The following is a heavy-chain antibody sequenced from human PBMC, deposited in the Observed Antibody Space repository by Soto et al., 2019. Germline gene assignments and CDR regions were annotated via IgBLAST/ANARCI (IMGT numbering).Heavy chain of an antibody. D-gene: IGHD3-22*01. CDR1: GCSISSGGYY. J-gene: IGHJ4*02. CDR2: IYYSGST. V-gene: IGHV4-31*03. Sequence: SETLSLTCPVSGCSISSGGYYWSWIRQHPGKGLEWIGYIYYSGSTYYNPSLKSRVTISVDTSKNQFSLKLSSVTAADTAVYYCARRLFNGGYYSLFDYWGQGTLVTVSS. CDR3: ARRLFNGGYYSLFDY.